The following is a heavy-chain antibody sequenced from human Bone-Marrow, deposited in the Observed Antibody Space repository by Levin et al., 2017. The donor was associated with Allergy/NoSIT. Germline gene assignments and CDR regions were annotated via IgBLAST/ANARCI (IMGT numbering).Heavy chain of an antibody. CDR2: ISSDGGHT. J-gene: IGHJ5*02. V-gene: IGHV3-30-3*01. D-gene: IGHD3-10*01. CDR3: ARDWLSEVGFIDA. CDR1: GFTFDSYT. Sequence: GGSLRLSCAVSGFTFDSYTMHWVRQTPGKGLEWVALISSDGGHTSYADSVKGRFTISRENSKKTLFLQMNRLRHEDTAHYYCARDWLSEVGFIDAWGQGALVTVSS.